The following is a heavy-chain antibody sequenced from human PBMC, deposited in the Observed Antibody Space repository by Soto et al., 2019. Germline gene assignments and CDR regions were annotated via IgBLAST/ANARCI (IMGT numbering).Heavy chain of an antibody. CDR1: GFTFSSYG. D-gene: IGHD3-3*01. Sequence: PGGSLRLSCAASGFTFSSYGMHWVRQAPGKGLEWVAVISYDGSNKYYADSVKGRSTISRDNSKNTLYLQMNSLRAEDTAVYYCAKDTLRFLEWLSSDYFDYWGQGTLVTVSS. CDR3: AKDTLRFLEWLSSDYFDY. V-gene: IGHV3-30*18. J-gene: IGHJ4*02. CDR2: ISYDGSNK.